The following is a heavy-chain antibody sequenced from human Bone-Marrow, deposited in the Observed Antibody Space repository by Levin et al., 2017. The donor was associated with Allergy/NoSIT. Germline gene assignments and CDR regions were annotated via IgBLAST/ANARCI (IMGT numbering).Heavy chain of an antibody. V-gene: IGHV3-23*03. CDR3: ARGVVDRGSDY. D-gene: IGHD2-2*01. Sequence: PGGSLRLSCVASGFTYGTFSMSWVRQTPANGLEWVSGINRDGSFTSYAGSVRGRFTTSRDNSRATLHLQMSSLTAEDTAIYYCARGVVDRGSDYWGQGIPVTVSS. J-gene: IGHJ4*02. CDR2: INRDGSFT. CDR1: GFTYGTFS.